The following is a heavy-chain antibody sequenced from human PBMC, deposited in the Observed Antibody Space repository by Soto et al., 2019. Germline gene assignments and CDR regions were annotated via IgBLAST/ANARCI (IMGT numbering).Heavy chain of an antibody. Sequence: QVQLVQSGAEVKRPGASVRISCKASGYTFTTYYIHWVRQAPGQGLEWMGIIDPSGGVPTYAQNFPGRITMARDTSANLFYLTVSSLRSIETAVYYCARVPYDTPADYGFWGQGTLVTVS. D-gene: IGHD3-22*01. CDR1: GYTFTTYY. J-gene: IGHJ4*02. CDR2: IDPSGGVP. V-gene: IGHV1-46*01. CDR3: ARVPYDTPADYGF.